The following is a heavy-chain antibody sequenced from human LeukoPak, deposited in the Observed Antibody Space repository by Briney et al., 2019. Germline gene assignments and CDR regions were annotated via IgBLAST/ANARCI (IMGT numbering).Heavy chain of an antibody. Sequence: ASVKVSCKASGYTFTSYGISWVRQAPGQGLKWMGWISAYNGNTNYAQKLQGRVTMTTDTSTSTAYMELRSLRSDDTAVYYCARVFTRTYYYGMDVWGQGTTVTVSS. D-gene: IGHD1/OR15-1a*01. CDR1: GYTFTSYG. CDR3: ARVFTRTYYYGMDV. V-gene: IGHV1-18*01. J-gene: IGHJ6*02. CDR2: ISAYNGNT.